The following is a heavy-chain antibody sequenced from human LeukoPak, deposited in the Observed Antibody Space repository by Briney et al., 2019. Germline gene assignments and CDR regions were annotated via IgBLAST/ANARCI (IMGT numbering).Heavy chain of an antibody. CDR2: INHSGST. D-gene: IGHD2-2*01. CDR1: GGSFSGYY. J-gene: IGHJ4*02. CDR3: ARSRGGARYCSSTSCHALDC. Sequence: SETLSLTCAVYGGSFSGYYWSWIRQPPGKGLEWIGEINHSGSTNYNPSLKSRVTMSVDTSKNQFSLKLSSVTAADTAVYYCARSRGGARYCSSTSCHALDCWGQGTLVTVSS. V-gene: IGHV4-34*01.